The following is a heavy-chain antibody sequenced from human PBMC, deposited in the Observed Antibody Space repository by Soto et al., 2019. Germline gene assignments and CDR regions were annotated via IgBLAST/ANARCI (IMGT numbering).Heavy chain of an antibody. CDR3: ARDFAYFDS. Sequence: SETLSLTCTVSGGSISSYYWSWIRQPPGKGLEWIGYIYYTGRTSYNPSLKSRVSISMDTSKNQFSLNLDSVTAADTAVYFCARDFAYFDSWGQGTLVTVSS. CDR2: IYYTGRT. D-gene: IGHD3-3*01. J-gene: IGHJ4*02. CDR1: GGSISSYY. V-gene: IGHV4-59*01.